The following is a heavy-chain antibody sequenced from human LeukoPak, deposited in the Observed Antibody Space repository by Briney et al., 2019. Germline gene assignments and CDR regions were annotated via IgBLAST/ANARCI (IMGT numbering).Heavy chain of an antibody. Sequence: PPETLSLTCTVSGGSISSSSYYWGWIRQPPGKGLEWIGSIYYSGSTYYNPSLKSRVTISVETSKNQVSLKLSSVTAADTAVYYCARHDWDGSGSYSVYFDYWGQGTLVTVSS. CDR3: ARHDWDGSGSYSVYFDY. CDR2: IYYSGST. D-gene: IGHD3-10*01. CDR1: GGSISSSSYY. V-gene: IGHV4-39*01. J-gene: IGHJ4*02.